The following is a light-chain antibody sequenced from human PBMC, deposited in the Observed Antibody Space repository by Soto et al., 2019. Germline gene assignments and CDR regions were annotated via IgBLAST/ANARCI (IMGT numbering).Light chain of an antibody. CDR1: QSVLYSSNNKNY. J-gene: IGKJ2*01. V-gene: IGKV4-1*01. Sequence: DIVMTQSPDSLAVSLGERATINCKSSQSVLYSSNNKNYLAWYQQKPGPPPKLLIYWASTRESGVPDRFSGSGSGTDFTLTISSLQAEDVAVYYCQQYDSTPPTVGQGTKLEIK. CDR2: WAS. CDR3: QQYDSTPPT.